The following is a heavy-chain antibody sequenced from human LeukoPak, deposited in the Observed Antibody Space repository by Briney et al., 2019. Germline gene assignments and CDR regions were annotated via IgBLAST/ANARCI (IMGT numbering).Heavy chain of an antibody. CDR1: GGSISSSGYY. CDR2: IYYSGST. D-gene: IGHD3-22*01. CDR3: ARDLRIGYRPHYYDSPMDV. J-gene: IGHJ6*02. Sequence: SETLSLTCTVSGGSISSSGYYWGWIRQPPGKGLEWIGSIYYSGSTYYNPSLKSRVTISVDTSKNQFSLKLSSVTAADTAVYYCARDLRIGYRPHYYDSPMDVWGQGTTVTVSS. V-gene: IGHV4-39*07.